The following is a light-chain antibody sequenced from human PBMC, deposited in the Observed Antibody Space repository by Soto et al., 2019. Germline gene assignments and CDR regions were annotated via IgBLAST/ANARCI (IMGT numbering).Light chain of an antibody. J-gene: IGKJ3*01. V-gene: IGKV3-15*01. CDR3: HQYNSRARGT. Sequence: EIMMTQSPGTLSVSTGEGATLSCTASQSVNLNLAWYQQKPGQPPRLLLYGASTRATGIPVRFRGSGSGTEFPLTSSSLQSEDTAVYYCHQYNSRARGTFSPGTKVEIK. CDR2: GAS. CDR1: QSVNLN.